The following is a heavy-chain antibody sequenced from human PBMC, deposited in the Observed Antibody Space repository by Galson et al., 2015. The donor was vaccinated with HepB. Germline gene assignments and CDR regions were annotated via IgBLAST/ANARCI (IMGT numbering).Heavy chain of an antibody. D-gene: IGHD1-7*01. CDR1: GFTFNSYG. Sequence: SVKVSCKASGFTFNSYGFTWVRQAPGQGLEWIGWISAYNGNTDYAQKFQGRATMTTDTSTTTAYLDLGSLRSDDTAVYYCARDRSGTTRGEPAYWGQGTLVTVSP. CDR3: ARDRSGTTRGEPAY. J-gene: IGHJ4*02. CDR2: ISAYNGNT. V-gene: IGHV1-18*01.